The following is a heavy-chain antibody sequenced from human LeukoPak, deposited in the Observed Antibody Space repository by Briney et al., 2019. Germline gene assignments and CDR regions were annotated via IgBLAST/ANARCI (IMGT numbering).Heavy chain of an antibody. CDR2: ISSSSSYI. Sequence: GGSLRLSCAASGFTFSSYSMNWVRQAPGKGLEWVSSISSSSSYIYYADSVKGRFTISRDNAKNSLYLQMNSLRAEDTAVYYCANSDYYDSSGYPHSGYWGQGTLVTVSS. D-gene: IGHD3-22*01. CDR3: ANSDYYDSSGYPHSGY. V-gene: IGHV3-21*04. CDR1: GFTFSSYS. J-gene: IGHJ4*02.